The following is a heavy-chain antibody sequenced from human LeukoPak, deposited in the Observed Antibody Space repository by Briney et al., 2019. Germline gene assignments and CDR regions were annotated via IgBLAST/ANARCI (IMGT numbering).Heavy chain of an antibody. V-gene: IGHV3-30*03. CDR2: VLYDGSKK. Sequence: GGSLRLSCAASGFTFSNFGMHWVRQAPGKGLEWVAAVLYDGSKKFYSDSVKGRFSIYRDNSNYTLFVQMHSLRPDDTAVYYCARERSYPLNYCSSTSCYTGAFDIWGQGTMVTVSS. J-gene: IGHJ3*02. CDR3: ARERSYPLNYCSSTSCYTGAFDI. CDR1: GFTFSNFG. D-gene: IGHD2-2*02.